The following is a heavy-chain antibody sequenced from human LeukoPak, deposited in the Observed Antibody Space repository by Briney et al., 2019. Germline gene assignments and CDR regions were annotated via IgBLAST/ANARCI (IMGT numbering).Heavy chain of an antibody. CDR3: AKDRYQLLLLDY. V-gene: IGHV3-23*01. J-gene: IGHJ4*02. Sequence: GGSLRLSCAASGSTFSSYAMSWVRQAPGKGLEWVSAISGSGGSTYYADSVKGRFTISRDNSKNTLYLQMNSLRAEDTAVYYCAKDRYQLLLLDYWGQGTLVTVSS. D-gene: IGHD2-2*01. CDR1: GSTFSSYA. CDR2: ISGSGGST.